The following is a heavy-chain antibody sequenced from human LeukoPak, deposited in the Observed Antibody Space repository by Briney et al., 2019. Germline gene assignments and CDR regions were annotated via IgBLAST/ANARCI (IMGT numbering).Heavy chain of an antibody. CDR1: GYTFTGYY. J-gene: IGHJ6*02. V-gene: IGHV1-2*02. D-gene: IGHD3-9*01. CDR2: INPNSGGT. CDR3: ARGRWGIYDILTGYSSVYYYYGMDV. Sequence: ASVKVSCKASGYTFTGYYMHWVRQAPGQGLEWMGWINPNSGGTNYAQKFQGRVPMTRNTSISTAYMELSSLRSEDTAVYYCARGRWGIYDILTGYSSVYYYYGMDVWGQGTTVTVSS.